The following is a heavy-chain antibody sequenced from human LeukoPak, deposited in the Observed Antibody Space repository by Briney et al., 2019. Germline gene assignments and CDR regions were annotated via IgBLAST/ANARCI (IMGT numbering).Heavy chain of an antibody. CDR3: ARDGSLGLMVRYRNWFDP. CDR1: GFTFSSYG. J-gene: IGHJ5*02. V-gene: IGHV3-33*01. D-gene: IGHD3-10*01. Sequence: GGSLRLSCAASGFTFSSYGMHWVRQAPGKGLEWVAVIWYDGSNKYYADSVKGRFTISRDNSKNTLYLQTNSLRAEDTAVYYCARDGSLGLMVRYRNWFDPWGQGTLVTVSS. CDR2: IWYDGSNK.